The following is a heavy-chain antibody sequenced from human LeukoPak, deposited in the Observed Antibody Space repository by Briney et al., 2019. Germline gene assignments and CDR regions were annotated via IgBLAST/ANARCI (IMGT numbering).Heavy chain of an antibody. CDR2: IKQDGSEK. Sequence: GGSLRLSCAASGFTFSSYWMSWVRQAPGKGLEWVANIKQDGSEKYYVDSVKGRFTISRDNSKNTLYLQMNSLRAEDTAVYYCARVQAARGVYYFDYWGQGTLVTVSS. J-gene: IGHJ4*02. V-gene: IGHV3-7*01. D-gene: IGHD6-6*01. CDR3: ARVQAARGVYYFDY. CDR1: GFTFSSYW.